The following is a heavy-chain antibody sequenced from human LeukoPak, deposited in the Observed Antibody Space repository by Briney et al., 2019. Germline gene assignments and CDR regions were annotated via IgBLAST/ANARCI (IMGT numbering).Heavy chain of an antibody. CDR1: ALTFSRHV. V-gene: IGHV3-23*01. J-gene: IGHJ1*01. CDR2: ISGYGDST. Sequence: GGSLRLSCASSALTFSRHVINWVRQAPGKGLEWVSAISGYGDSTFYADSVKGRFSISRDNSKNTVYLQIDSLRVEDTAVYYCAQVAEEKGYGRPVEYFQHWGQGTLVTVSS. CDR3: AQVAEEKGYGRPVEYFQH. D-gene: IGHD3-10*01.